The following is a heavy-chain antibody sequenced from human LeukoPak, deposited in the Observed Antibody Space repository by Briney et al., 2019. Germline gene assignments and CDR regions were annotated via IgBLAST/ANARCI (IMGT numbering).Heavy chain of an antibody. CDR1: GGSISSGDYY. D-gene: IGHD6-13*01. CDR3: AREARYSSLVEWDY. V-gene: IGHV4-30-4*01. J-gene: IGHJ4*02. CDR2: IYYSGST. Sequence: TSQTLSLTCTVSGGSISSGDYYWSWIRQPPGKGLEWIGYIYYSGSTYYNPSLKSRVTISVDTSKNQFSLKLSSVTAADTAVYYCAREARYSSLVEWDYWGQGTLVTVSS.